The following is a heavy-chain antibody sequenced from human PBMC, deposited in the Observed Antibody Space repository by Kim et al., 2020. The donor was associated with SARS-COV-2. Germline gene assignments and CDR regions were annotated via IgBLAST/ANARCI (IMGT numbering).Heavy chain of an antibody. Sequence: VKGRFTISRDNSKNTLYLQMNSLRAEDTAVYYCARAFRYYDSSGPYGMDVWGQGTTVTVSS. V-gene: IGHV3-66*01. CDR3: ARAFRYYDSSGPYGMDV. D-gene: IGHD3-22*01. J-gene: IGHJ6*02.